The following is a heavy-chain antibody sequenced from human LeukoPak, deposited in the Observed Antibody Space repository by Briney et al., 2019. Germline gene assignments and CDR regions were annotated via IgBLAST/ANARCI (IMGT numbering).Heavy chain of an antibody. CDR1: GFTFSRYA. J-gene: IGHJ4*02. Sequence: GGSLRLSCAASGFTFSRYAMHWVRQAPGKGLEWVAVISYDGSNKYYADSVKGRFTISRDSSKNTLYLQMNSLRAEDTAVYHCAREYYYDSSGYVMGPDYWGQGTLVTVSS. V-gene: IGHV3-30-3*01. D-gene: IGHD3-22*01. CDR2: ISYDGSNK. CDR3: AREYYYDSSGYVMGPDY.